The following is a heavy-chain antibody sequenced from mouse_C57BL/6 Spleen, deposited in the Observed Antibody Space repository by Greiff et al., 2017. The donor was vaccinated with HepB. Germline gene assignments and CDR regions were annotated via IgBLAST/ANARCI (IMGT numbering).Heavy chain of an antibody. CDR3: ARSDDGPFAY. Sequence: VQLQQPGAELVKPGASVKLSCKASGYTFTSYWMQWVKQRPGQGLEWIGEIDPSDSYTNYNQKFKGKATLTVDTSSSTAYMQLSSLTSEDSAVYYCARSDDGPFAYWGQGTLVTVSA. V-gene: IGHV1-50*01. CDR1: GYTFTSYW. D-gene: IGHD2-3*01. J-gene: IGHJ3*01. CDR2: IDPSDSYT.